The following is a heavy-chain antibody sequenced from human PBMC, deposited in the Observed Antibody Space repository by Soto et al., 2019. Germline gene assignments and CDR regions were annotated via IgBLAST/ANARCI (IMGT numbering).Heavy chain of an antibody. J-gene: IGHJ4*02. D-gene: IGHD3-10*01. Sequence: QVQLVQSGAEVKKPGSSVKVSCKASGGTFSSHVFNWVRQAPGQGLEWMGGIMPIIGTANYAQKFQGRVTITADESTSTADMELSSLRSEDTAVYYCARDLEFRDGNISRLDYWGQGTLVTVSS. CDR2: IMPIIGTA. CDR3: ARDLEFRDGNISRLDY. V-gene: IGHV1-69*01. CDR1: GGTFSSHV.